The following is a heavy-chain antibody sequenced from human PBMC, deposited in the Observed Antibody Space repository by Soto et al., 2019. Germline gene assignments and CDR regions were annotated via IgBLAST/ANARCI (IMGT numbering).Heavy chain of an antibody. CDR3: AARGATGSSYYSGLDV. CDR1: GFTFTSSA. CDR2: IVVGSGNT. Sequence: ASVKVSCKASGFTFTSSAVQWLRQARGQRLEWIGWIVVGSGNTNYAQKFRERVTITRDMSTGTAYMQLSSLRSDDTAVYYCAARGATGSSYYSGLDVWGQGTTVTVSS. J-gene: IGHJ6*02. D-gene: IGHD3-16*01. V-gene: IGHV1-58*01.